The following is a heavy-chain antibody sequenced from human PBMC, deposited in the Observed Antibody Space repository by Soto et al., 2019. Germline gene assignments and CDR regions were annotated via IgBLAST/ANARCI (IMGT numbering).Heavy chain of an antibody. J-gene: IGHJ5*02. CDR1: GYTFTSYY. CDR2: INPSGGST. D-gene: IGHD6-13*01. Sequence: ASVKVSCKASGYTFTSYYMHWVRQAPGQGLEWMGIINPSGGSTSYAQKFQGRVTMTRDTSTSTVYMELSSLRSEDTAVYYCAWDSSSRYGWFDPWGQGTLVTVSS. CDR3: AWDSSSRYGWFDP. V-gene: IGHV1-46*03.